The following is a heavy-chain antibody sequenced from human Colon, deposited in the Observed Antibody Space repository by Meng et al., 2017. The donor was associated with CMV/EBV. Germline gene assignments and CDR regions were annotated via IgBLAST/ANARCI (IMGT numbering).Heavy chain of an antibody. V-gene: IGHV3-30*18. CDR3: AKDQASITIFGVEPFDY. D-gene: IGHD3-3*01. Sequence: GESLKISCAASGFSFTSYAMHWVRQAPGKGLEWMAVMSYDGRNENYADSVKGRFTISRDNSKNTLYLQMNSLRAEDTAVYYCAKDQASITIFGVEPFDYWGQGTLVTVSS. CDR2: MSYDGRNE. CDR1: GFSFTSYA. J-gene: IGHJ4*02.